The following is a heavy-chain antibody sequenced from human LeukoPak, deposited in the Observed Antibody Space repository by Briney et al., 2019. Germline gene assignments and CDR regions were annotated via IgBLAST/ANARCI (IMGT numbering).Heavy chain of an antibody. CDR3: ARGRVRITIFGVVVGRSGNNWFDP. Sequence: SETLSLTCAISGGSFTGYNCTWIRQTPGKGLEWIGEVSDSGSTNYSPSLKSRLTISVDPSDSHFSLKLTSVTAADTAVYYCARGRVRITIFGVVVGRSGNNWFDPWGQGTLVTVSS. J-gene: IGHJ5*02. D-gene: IGHD3-3*01. CDR1: GGSFTGYN. CDR2: VSDSGST. V-gene: IGHV4-34*01.